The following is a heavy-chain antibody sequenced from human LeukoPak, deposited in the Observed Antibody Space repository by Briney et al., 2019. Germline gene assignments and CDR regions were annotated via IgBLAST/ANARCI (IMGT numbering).Heavy chain of an antibody. J-gene: IGHJ3*02. V-gene: IGHV1-2*04. CDR2: INPNSGGT. CDR1: GYTFTGYY. D-gene: IGHD2-15*01. CDR3: ARDIKVAGNDAFDI. Sequence: ASVKVSCKASGYTFTGYYMHWVRQAPGQGLEWMGWINPNSGGTNYAQKFQGWVTMTRDTSISTAYMELSRLRSDDTAVYYCARDIKVAGNDAFDIWGQGTMVTVSS.